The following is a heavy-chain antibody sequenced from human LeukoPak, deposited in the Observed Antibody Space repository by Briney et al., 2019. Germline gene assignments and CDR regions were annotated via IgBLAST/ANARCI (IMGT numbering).Heavy chain of an antibody. CDR2: INSDGSST. CDR1: GFTFSSYW. Sequence: GGSLRLSCAASGFTFSSYWMHWVRQTPGKGLVWVSRINSDGSSTSYADSVKGRFTISRDNAKNTLYLQMNSLRAEDTAVYYCARGSSSPDAFDIWGQGTMVTVSS. CDR3: ARGSSSPDAFDI. D-gene: IGHD6-6*01. J-gene: IGHJ3*02. V-gene: IGHV3-74*01.